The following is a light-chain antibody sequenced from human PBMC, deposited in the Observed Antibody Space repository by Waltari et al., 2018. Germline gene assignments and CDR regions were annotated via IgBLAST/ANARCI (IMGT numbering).Light chain of an antibody. J-gene: IGKJ1*01. CDR1: QSIGTY. CDR3: QQRSNWPP. CDR2: DAS. Sequence: ELVLTQSPATLSLSPGEGATLSCRASQSIGTYLAWYQQKPGQPPRLLIYDASNRATGIPARFTGSGSGTDFTLTISSLEPEDFAVYYCQQRSNWPPFGQGTKVEIK. V-gene: IGKV3-11*01.